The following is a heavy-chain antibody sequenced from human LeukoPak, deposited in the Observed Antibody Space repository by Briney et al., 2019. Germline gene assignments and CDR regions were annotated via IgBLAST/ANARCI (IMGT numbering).Heavy chain of an antibody. D-gene: IGHD1-26*01. CDR1: GFTFNTYG. CDR3: AKDRVGALLYFDS. CDR2: LSGSGDRT. Sequence: GGTLRLSCAASGFTFNTYGMSWVRQAPGKGLEWLSALSGSGDRTYYADSVKGRFTISRDNSKNTLYLQMNSLRAEDTAVYSCAKDRVGALLYFDSWGQGILVTVSS. V-gene: IGHV3-23*01. J-gene: IGHJ4*02.